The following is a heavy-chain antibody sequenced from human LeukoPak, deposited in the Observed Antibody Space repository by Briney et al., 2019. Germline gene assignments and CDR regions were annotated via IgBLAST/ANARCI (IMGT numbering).Heavy chain of an antibody. CDR2: INHSGST. D-gene: IGHD4-23*01. CDR3: ASGGNPHYYYYYGMDV. V-gene: IGHV4-34*01. Sequence: PSETLSLTCAVYGGSFSGYYWSWIRQPPGKGLEWIREINHSGSTNYNPSLKSRVTISVDTSKNQFSLKLSSVTAADTAVYYCASGGNPHYYYYYGMDVWGQGTTVTVSS. J-gene: IGHJ6*02. CDR1: GGSFSGYY.